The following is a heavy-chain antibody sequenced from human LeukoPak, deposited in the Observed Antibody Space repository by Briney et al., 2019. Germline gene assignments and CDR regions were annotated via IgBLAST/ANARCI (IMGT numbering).Heavy chain of an antibody. CDR2: ISGTGGSA. V-gene: IGHV3-23*01. Sequence: PGDSLRLSCAASGFTFSSYAISWVRQAPGQALEWFSAISGTGGSADYADSVNARFTISSDNSKNTLYLQFNSLRSQHTTGPCIAKIMGWYGESNDDWGQRTLVTVPS. D-gene: IGHD3-10*01. CDR3: AKIMGWYGESNDD. J-gene: IGHJ4*02. CDR1: GFTFSSYA.